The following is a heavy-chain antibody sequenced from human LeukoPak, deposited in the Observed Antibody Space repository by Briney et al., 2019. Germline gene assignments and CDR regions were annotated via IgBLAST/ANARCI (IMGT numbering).Heavy chain of an antibody. D-gene: IGHD1-26*01. CDR2: INPSGGST. J-gene: IGHJ5*02. CDR3: AREIRDSGSYYDWFDP. Sequence: AASVKVSCKASGYTFTSYYMHWVRQAPGQGLEWMGIINPSGGSTSYAQKFQGRVTMTRDTSTSTVYMELSSLRSEDTAVYYCAREIRDSGSYYDWFDPWGQRTLVTVSS. CDR1: GYTFTSYY. V-gene: IGHV1-46*01.